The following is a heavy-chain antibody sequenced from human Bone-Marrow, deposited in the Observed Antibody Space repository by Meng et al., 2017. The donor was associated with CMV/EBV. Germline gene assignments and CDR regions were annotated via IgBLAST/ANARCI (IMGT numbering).Heavy chain of an antibody. CDR3: ARELSGGAYYDFWSGYFYQGGTPEY. V-gene: IGHV3-30-3*01. J-gene: IGHJ4*02. CDR2: ISYDGSNK. CDR1: GFTFSSYA. Sequence: GESLKISCAASGFTFSSYAMHWVRQAPGKGLEWVAVISYDGSNKYYADSVKGRFTISRDNSKNTLYLQMNSLRAEDTAVYYCARELSGGAYYDFWSGYFYQGGTPEYWGQGKLVHGAS. D-gene: IGHD3-3*01.